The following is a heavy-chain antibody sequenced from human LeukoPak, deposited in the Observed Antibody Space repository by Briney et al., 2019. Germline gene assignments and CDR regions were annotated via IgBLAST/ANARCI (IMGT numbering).Heavy chain of an antibody. CDR3: ARDRAAKARVGGMDV. J-gene: IGHJ6*02. D-gene: IGHD6-13*01. CDR1: GFSFSNHW. V-gene: IGHV3-7*01. Sequence: GGSLRLSCVASGFSFSNHWMSWVRQAPGKGLEWVANINLDGSERNYGVSAKGRFTISRDNAKNSLYLQMNSLRAEDTATYYCARDRAAKARVGGMDVWGQGTTVIVSS. CDR2: INLDGSER.